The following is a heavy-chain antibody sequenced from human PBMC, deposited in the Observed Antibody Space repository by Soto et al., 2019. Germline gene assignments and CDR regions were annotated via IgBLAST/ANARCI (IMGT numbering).Heavy chain of an antibody. Sequence: ASVKVSCKASGYTLTSYAMHWVRQAPGQRLEWMGWINAGNGNTKYSQKFQGRVTITRDTSASTAYMELSSLRSEDTAVYYCARSRAPYDFWSGRPPGWFDPWGQGTLVTVSS. CDR1: GYTLTSYA. D-gene: IGHD3-3*01. CDR3: ARSRAPYDFWSGRPPGWFDP. V-gene: IGHV1-3*01. J-gene: IGHJ5*02. CDR2: INAGNGNT.